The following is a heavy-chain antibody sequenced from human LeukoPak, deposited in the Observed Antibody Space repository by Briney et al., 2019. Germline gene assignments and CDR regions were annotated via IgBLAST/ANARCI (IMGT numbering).Heavy chain of an antibody. V-gene: IGHV4-34*01. Sequence: PSETLSLTCAVYGGSFSGYYWSWIRQPPGKGLEWIGEINHSGSTNYNPSLKSRVTISVDTSKNQFSLKLSSVTAADTAVYYCARVVPNRRLLWFGELPRFDPWGQGTLVTVSS. CDR1: GGSFSGYY. CDR2: INHSGST. J-gene: IGHJ5*02. D-gene: IGHD3-10*01. CDR3: ARVVPNRRLLWFGELPRFDP.